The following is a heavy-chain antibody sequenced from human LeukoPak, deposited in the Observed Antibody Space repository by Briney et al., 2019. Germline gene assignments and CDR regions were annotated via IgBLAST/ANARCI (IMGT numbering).Heavy chain of an antibody. J-gene: IGHJ5*02. CDR3: TREARAGNWFDP. CDR1: GYSFSDYY. CDR2: INPDSGGT. D-gene: IGHD5-12*01. V-gene: IGHV1-2*02. Sequence: ASVKVSCKASGYSFSDYYIHWLRQAPGQGLEWMGWINPDSGGTNYAQRFHGRATMTKDTSITTVYMELSRLRSDDTAVFYCTREARAGNWFDPWGQGTPVTVSS.